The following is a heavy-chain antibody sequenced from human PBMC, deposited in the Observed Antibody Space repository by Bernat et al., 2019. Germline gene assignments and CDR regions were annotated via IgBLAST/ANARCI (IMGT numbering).Heavy chain of an antibody. CDR2: ISSSSSTI. J-gene: IGHJ4*02. CDR3: ARAYSSSWYDY. CDR1: GFTFSTYS. D-gene: IGHD6-13*01. Sequence: EVQLVESGGGLVQPGGSLRLSCAASGFTFSTYSMNWVRQAPGRGLEWVSYISSSSSTIYNADSVKGRFTSSRDNATNSVYLQMTSLRAEDTAVYYWARAYSSSWYDYWGQGTLVTVSS. V-gene: IGHV3-48*01.